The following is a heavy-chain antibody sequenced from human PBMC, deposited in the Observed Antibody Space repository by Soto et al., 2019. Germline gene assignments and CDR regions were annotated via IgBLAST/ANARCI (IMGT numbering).Heavy chain of an antibody. J-gene: IGHJ3*02. CDR1: GESFSVSA. Sequence: SETLSLTCGVYGESFSVSAWSWIRQPSGKGLEWIGEINHSGSTNYNPSLKSRVTISVDTSKNHLSLKLSSVTAADTAVYYCASETYYDSSGYYLGAFDIWGQGTMVT. V-gene: IGHV4-34*01. CDR2: INHSGST. D-gene: IGHD3-22*01. CDR3: ASETYYDSSGYYLGAFDI.